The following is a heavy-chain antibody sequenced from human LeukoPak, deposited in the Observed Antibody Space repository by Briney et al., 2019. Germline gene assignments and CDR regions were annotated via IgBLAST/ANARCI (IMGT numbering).Heavy chain of an antibody. V-gene: IGHV3-48*01. CDR3: ATAGLTYDIWTGYDAPINYFDY. CDR1: GFTFSSYS. J-gene: IGHJ4*02. CDR2: ISSSSSSI. Sequence: PGGSLRLSCAVSGFTFSSYSMNWVGQAAGKGREWVSYISSSSSSIYYADSVKGRFTISRDNDNNSLYLQMNSLRSEDTAVYYCATAGLTYDIWTGYDAPINYFDYWGQGTLVTVSS. D-gene: IGHD3-9*01.